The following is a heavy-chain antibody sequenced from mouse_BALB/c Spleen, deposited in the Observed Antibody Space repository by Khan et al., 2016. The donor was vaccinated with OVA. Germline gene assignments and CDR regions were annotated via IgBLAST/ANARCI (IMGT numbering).Heavy chain of an antibody. CDR1: GYAFTHYL. CDR3: ARGFYDGYLAWPAY. CDR2: INPGSGGT. J-gene: IGHJ3*01. Sequence: QVQLQQSGTELVRPGTSVKVSCKASGYAFTHYLIEWVKQRPGQGLEWIGVINPGSGGTNYNEKFEGKATLTADNSSSTAYMHLSSLTSDDSAVYFVARGFYDGYLAWPAYWGQGTLVTVSA. V-gene: IGHV1-54*01. D-gene: IGHD2-3*01.